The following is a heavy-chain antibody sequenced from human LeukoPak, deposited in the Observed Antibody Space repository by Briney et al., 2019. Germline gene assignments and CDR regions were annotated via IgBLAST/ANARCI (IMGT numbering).Heavy chain of an antibody. CDR1: GGSISSSGYY. V-gene: IGHV4-39*07. Sequence: SETLSLTCTVSGGSISSSGYYWGWIRQPPGKGLEWIGSIYYSGSTCYNPSLKSRVTISVDTSKKQLSLKLSSVTAADTAVYDCARISLNGYAPISGYFDYWGQGTLVTVSS. CDR2: IYYSGST. J-gene: IGHJ4*02. D-gene: IGHD3-9*01. CDR3: ARISLNGYAPISGYFDY.